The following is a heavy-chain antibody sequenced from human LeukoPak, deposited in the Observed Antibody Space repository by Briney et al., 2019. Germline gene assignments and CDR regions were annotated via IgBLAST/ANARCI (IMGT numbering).Heavy chain of an antibody. Sequence: SETLSLTCAVYGGSFSGYYLSWIRQPPGKGLEWIGETNHSGSTNYNPSLKSRVTISVDTSKNQFSLKLSSVTAADTAVYYCAREYCGGDCSLDYWGQGTLVTVSS. V-gene: IGHV4-34*01. J-gene: IGHJ4*02. CDR1: GGSFSGYY. D-gene: IGHD2-21*02. CDR2: TNHSGST. CDR3: AREYCGGDCSLDY.